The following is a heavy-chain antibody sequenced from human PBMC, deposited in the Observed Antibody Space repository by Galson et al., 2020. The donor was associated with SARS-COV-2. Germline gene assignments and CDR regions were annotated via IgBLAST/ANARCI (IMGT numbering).Heavy chain of an antibody. D-gene: IGHD2-8*01. J-gene: IGHJ4*02. Sequence: GGSLRLSCAASGFTFGNYVMSWVRQTPGKGLEWLSAVSASGDATYYADSVRGRFTISRDNSKNTLFLHMDSLRADDTAIYFCVKDQMGRINDSFDYWGRGTRVTVSS. CDR2: VSASGDAT. V-gene: IGHV3-23*01. CDR3: VKDQMGRINDSFDY. CDR1: GFTFGNYV.